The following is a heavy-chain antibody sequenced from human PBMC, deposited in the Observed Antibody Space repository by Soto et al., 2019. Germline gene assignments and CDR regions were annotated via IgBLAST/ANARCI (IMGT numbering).Heavy chain of an antibody. D-gene: IGHD1-26*01. CDR3: AKAFDSGSYYFPFDI. CDR1: GFTFISYG. J-gene: IGHJ3*02. V-gene: IGHV3-30*18. CDR2: ISYDGSNK. Sequence: QVQLVESGGGVVQPGRSLRLSCAGSGFTFISYGLHWVRQAPGTGLEWVAVISYDGSNKYYADSVKGRFTTSRDSSRNTLYLQMSSLRAEDTAVYYSAKAFDSGSYYFPFDIWGQGTMVTVSS.